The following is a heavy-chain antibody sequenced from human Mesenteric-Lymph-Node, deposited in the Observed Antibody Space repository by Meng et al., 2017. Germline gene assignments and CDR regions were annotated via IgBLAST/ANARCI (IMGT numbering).Heavy chain of an antibody. V-gene: IGHV3-21*01. CDR3: ASNGGGSDY. Sequence: EVQLVESGRGLVKPGGSLRLSCAASRFTFSSYSMNWVRQAPGKGLEWVSSITSSGRYIYYADSVKGRFTISRDNAKNSLYLQMNSLRVEDTAVYYCASNGGGSDYWGHGTLVTVSS. D-gene: IGHD4-23*01. J-gene: IGHJ4*01. CDR1: RFTFSSYS. CDR2: ITSSGRYI.